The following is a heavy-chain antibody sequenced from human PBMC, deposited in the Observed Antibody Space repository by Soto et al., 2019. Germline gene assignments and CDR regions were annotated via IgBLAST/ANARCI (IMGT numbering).Heavy chain of an antibody. CDR2: ISYDGSNK. CDR3: ARDPYY. V-gene: IGHV3-30-3*01. CDR1: GFTFSSYA. Sequence: GGSLRLSCAASGFTFSSYAMHWVRQAPGKGLEWVAVISYDGSNKYYADSVKGRFTISRDNSKNTLYLQMNSLRAEDTAVYYCARDPYYWGQGTLVTVSS. J-gene: IGHJ4*02.